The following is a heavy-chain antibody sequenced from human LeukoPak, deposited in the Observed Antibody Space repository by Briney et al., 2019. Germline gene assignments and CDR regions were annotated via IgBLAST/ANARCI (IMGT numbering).Heavy chain of an antibody. CDR2: VYYSGST. CDR3: ARDPMALYYFDY. J-gene: IGHJ4*02. D-gene: IGHD5-24*01. Sequence: SETLSLTCTISGGSISRYYWSWIRQPPGTGLEYIGYVYYSGSTNYNPSLKSRLTISVDTSKNQFSLKLSSVTAADTAVYYCARDPMALYYFDYWGQGALVTVSS. CDR1: GGSISRYY. V-gene: IGHV4-59*01.